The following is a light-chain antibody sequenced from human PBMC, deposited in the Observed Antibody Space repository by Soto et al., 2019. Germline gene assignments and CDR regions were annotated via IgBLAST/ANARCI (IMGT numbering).Light chain of an antibody. CDR3: QQYDNSRFT. V-gene: IGKV3-20*01. CDR1: QSISSNY. J-gene: IGKJ3*01. Sequence: EIVLTQSPGTLSLSPGERATLSCRASQSISSNYLAWYQQKPGQAPRLLIYGASNRATGIPDRFSGSGSGTDFTLTISRLESEDFAVYYCQQYDNSRFTFGPGTKVDIK. CDR2: GAS.